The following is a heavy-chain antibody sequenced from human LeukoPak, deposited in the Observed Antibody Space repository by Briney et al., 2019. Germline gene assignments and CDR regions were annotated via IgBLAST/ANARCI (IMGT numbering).Heavy chain of an antibody. D-gene: IGHD3-10*01. CDR1: GGPFSGYY. CDR2: INHSGST. J-gene: IGHJ4*02. Sequence: AETLSLTCAVYGGPFSGYYWSWIPQPPGKGLEGIGEINHSGSTNYNPSLKSRVTISVDTSKNQFSLKLSSVTAADTAVYYCARGLMAGSGGYWGQGTLVTVSS. V-gene: IGHV4-34*01. CDR3: ARGLMAGSGGY.